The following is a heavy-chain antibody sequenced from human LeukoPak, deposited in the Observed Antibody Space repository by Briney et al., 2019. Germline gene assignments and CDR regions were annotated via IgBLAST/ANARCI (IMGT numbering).Heavy chain of an antibody. CDR1: GGSISSYY. CDR2: IYYSGST. Sequence: SETLSLTCTVSGGSISSYYWSWIRQPPGKGLEWIGYIYYSGSTNYNPSLKSRVTISVDTSKNQFSLKLSSMTAADTAVYYCASSWADDSSGYYYGGAFDIWGQGTMVTVSS. D-gene: IGHD3-22*01. CDR3: ASSWADDSSGYYYGGAFDI. V-gene: IGHV4-59*01. J-gene: IGHJ3*02.